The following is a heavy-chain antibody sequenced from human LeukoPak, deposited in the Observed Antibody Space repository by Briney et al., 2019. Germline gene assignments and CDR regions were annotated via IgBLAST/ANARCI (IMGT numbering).Heavy chain of an antibody. CDR2: ISGSGGST. D-gene: IGHD6-13*01. J-gene: IGHJ4*02. Sequence: GGSLRLSCAASGFTFSSYAVSWVRQAPGKGLEWVSAISGSGGSTYYADSVKGRFTISRDNSKNTLYLQMNSLRAEDTAVYYCAKDGSRNPYSSSWYYFDYWGQGTLVTVSS. CDR1: GFTFSSYA. CDR3: AKDGSRNPYSSSWYYFDY. V-gene: IGHV3-23*01.